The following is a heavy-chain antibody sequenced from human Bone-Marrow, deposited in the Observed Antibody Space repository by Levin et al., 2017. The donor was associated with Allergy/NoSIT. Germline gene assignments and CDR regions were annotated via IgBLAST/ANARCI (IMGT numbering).Heavy chain of an antibody. CDR2: ITGDGGST. CDR1: GFTFSGNW. J-gene: IGHJ4*02. V-gene: IGHV3-74*01. D-gene: IGHD3-3*02. Sequence: LSLTCAASGFTFSGNWMHWVRQTPGKGLLWVARITGDGGSTDYADSVKGRFTISRDSAESTLYLQMSSLRAEDTAVYYCARDFYFSISDWGQGTLVTVSS. CDR3: ARDFYFSISD.